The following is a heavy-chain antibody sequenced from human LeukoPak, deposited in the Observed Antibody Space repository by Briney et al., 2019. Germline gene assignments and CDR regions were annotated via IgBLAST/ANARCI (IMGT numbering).Heavy chain of an antibody. CDR2: IYTSGST. Sequence: PSETLSLTCTVSGGSISSYYWSWIRQPAGKGLEWIGRIYTSGSTNYNPSLKSRVTMSVDTSKNQFSLKLSSVTAADTAVYYCARVRYYDSSGYYEDYFDYWGQGTLVTVSS. CDR3: ARVRYYDSSGYYEDYFDY. J-gene: IGHJ4*02. CDR1: GGSISSYY. D-gene: IGHD3-22*01. V-gene: IGHV4-4*07.